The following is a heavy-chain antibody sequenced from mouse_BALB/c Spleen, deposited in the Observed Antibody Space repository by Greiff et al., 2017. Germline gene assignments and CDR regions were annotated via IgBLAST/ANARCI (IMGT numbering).Heavy chain of an antibody. D-gene: IGHD2-1*01. CDR1: GFAFSRYW. J-gene: IGHJ3*01. CDR2: INPDSSTI. Sequence: EVMLVESGGGLVQPGGSLKLSCAASGFAFSRYWMSWVRQAPGKGLEWIGEINPDSSTINYTPSLKDKFIISRDNAKNTLYLQMSKVRSEDTALYYCARGGSYGNSPLAYWGQGTLVTVSA. V-gene: IGHV4-1*02. CDR3: ARGGSYGNSPLAY.